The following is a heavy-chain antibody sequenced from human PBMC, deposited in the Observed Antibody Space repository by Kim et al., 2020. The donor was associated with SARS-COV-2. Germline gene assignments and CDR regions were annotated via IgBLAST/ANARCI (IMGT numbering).Heavy chain of an antibody. CDR2: ISYDGSNK. D-gene: IGHD3-22*01. Sequence: GGSLRLSCVASGFTFSSYGMHWVRQAPGKGLEWVAVISYDGSNKYYADSVKGRFTISRDNSKNTLYLQMNSLRAEDTAVYYCARTMIVTRGAFDIWGQGTMVTVSS. CDR1: GFTFSSYG. J-gene: IGHJ3*02. V-gene: IGHV3-33*05. CDR3: ARTMIVTRGAFDI.